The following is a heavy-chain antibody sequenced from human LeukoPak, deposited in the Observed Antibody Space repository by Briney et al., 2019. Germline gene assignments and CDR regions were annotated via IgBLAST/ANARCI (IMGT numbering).Heavy chain of an antibody. V-gene: IGHV3-30-3*01. D-gene: IGHD4-17*01. CDR3: ARDYTVTTYYFDY. J-gene: IGHJ4*02. CDR2: ISYDGSNK. CDR1: VFTFSSYA. Sequence: GGSLRLSCAASVFTFSSYAMHWVRQAPGKGLEWVAVISYDGSNKYYADSVKGRFTISRDNSKNTLYLQMNSLRAEDTAVYYCARDYTVTTYYFDYWGQGTLVTVSS.